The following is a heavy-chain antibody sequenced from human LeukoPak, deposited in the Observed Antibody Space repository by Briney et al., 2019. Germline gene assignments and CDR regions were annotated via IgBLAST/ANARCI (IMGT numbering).Heavy chain of an antibody. D-gene: IGHD6-13*01. Sequence: GGSPRLSCAASGFTFSSYGMHWVRQAPGKGLEWVAVTWYDGSNKFYADSVKGRFTISRDNSKNTLYLQMNSLRAEDTAVYYCARDRAAADLDYWGQGTLVTVSS. V-gene: IGHV3-33*01. CDR2: TWYDGSNK. J-gene: IGHJ4*02. CDR3: ARDRAAADLDY. CDR1: GFTFSSYG.